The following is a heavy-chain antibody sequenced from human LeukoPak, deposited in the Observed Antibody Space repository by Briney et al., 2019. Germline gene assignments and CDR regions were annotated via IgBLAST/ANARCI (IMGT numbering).Heavy chain of an antibody. J-gene: IGHJ3*02. D-gene: IGHD3-9*01. CDR1: GYTFTNYD. CDR3: ASSGPTGYYFQDAFDI. CDR2: MNPNSGIT. Sequence: ASVKVSCKASGYTFTNYDINWVRQATGQGLEWMGWMNPNSGITGYAQKFQGRVTMTRNTSITTAYMELSSPRSEDTAVYYCASSGPTGYYFQDAFDIWGQGTMVTISS. V-gene: IGHV1-8*01.